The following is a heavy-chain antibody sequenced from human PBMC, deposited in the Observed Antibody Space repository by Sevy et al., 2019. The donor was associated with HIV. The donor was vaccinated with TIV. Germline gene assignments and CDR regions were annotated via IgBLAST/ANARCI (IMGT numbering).Heavy chain of an antibody. V-gene: IGHV3-48*03. CDR2: ISNSGTTI. CDR1: GFSFSSYE. J-gene: IGHJ4*02. Sequence: GGSLRLSCAASGFSFSSYEMNWVRQAPGKGLEWVSYISNSGTTISYSDSVRGRFTISRDNARNLLYLQMNSLRAEDTAVYYCARDLPPSATTVAHFDCWGLGTLVTVSS. CDR3: ARDLPPSATTVAHFDC. D-gene: IGHD4-17*01.